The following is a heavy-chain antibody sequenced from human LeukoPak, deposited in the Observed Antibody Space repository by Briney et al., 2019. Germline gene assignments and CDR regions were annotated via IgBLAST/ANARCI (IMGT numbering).Heavy chain of an antibody. D-gene: IGHD5-24*01. CDR1: GFTFSDYS. V-gene: IGHV3-48*01. CDR3: ARDYKYAFDN. CDR2: IGISSGNT. J-gene: IGHJ4*02. Sequence: PGGSLRLSCAASGFTFSDYSMNWVRQAPGKGLEWISYIGISSGNTKYADSVKSRFTISGDKAKNSLYLQMNSLRVEDTAVYYCARDYKYAFDNWGQGTLVTVSS.